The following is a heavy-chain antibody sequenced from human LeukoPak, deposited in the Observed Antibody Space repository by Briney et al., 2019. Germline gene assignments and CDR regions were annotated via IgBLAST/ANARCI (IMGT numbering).Heavy chain of an antibody. D-gene: IGHD2/OR15-2a*01. CDR2: INHSGST. V-gene: IGHV4-34*01. CDR3: ARGDSTYFDY. J-gene: IGHJ4*02. CDR1: GGSFSGYY. Sequence: PSETLSLTCAVYGGSFSGYYWSWIRHPPQKGLEWIGGINHSGSTNYNPSLNSLVTISVDTSKNQFSLKLSSVTAADTAVYYCARGDSTYFDYWGQGTLVTVSS.